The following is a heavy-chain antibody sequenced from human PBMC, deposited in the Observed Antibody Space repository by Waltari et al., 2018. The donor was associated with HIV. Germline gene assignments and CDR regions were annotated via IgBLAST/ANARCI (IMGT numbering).Heavy chain of an antibody. D-gene: IGHD3-22*01. J-gene: IGHJ3*02. CDR2: IYYSGST. V-gene: IGHV4-39*01. CDR3: AGNYDSSGYYPPFDAFDI. Sequence: QLQLQESGPGLVKPSETLSRTCTVSGGSISSSSYYWGWIRQPPGKGLEWIGSIYYSGSTYYNPSLKSRVTISVDTSKNQFSLKLSSVTAADTAVYYCAGNYDSSGYYPPFDAFDIWGQGTMVTVSS. CDR1: GGSISSSSYY.